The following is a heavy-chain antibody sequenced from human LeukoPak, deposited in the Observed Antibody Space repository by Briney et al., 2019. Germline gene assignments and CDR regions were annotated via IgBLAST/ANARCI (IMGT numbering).Heavy chain of an antibody. J-gene: IGHJ3*02. Sequence: GESLKISCKASGYNFDTYWIGWVRQMPGKGLEWMGIIYPGDSDTRYSPSFQGQVTISADKSISTAYLQWSSLKASDTAMYYCARGDSGGTTLPAFDIWGQGTMVTVSS. V-gene: IGHV5-51*01. CDR1: GYNFDTYW. CDR3: ARGDSGGTTLPAFDI. CDR2: IYPGDSDT. D-gene: IGHD1-1*01.